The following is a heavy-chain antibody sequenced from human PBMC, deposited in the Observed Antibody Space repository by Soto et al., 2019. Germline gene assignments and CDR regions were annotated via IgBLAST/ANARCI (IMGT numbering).Heavy chain of an antibody. D-gene: IGHD3-22*01. V-gene: IGHV1-2*04. Sequence: QVQLVQSGAEVKKPGASVKVSCKASGYTFTGYYMHWVRQAPGQGLEWMGWINPNSGGTNYAQKFQGWVTMTRDTSIRTAYMELSRLRYDETAVYYCARGYDSSGYYEDWGQGNLVTVSS. CDR2: INPNSGGT. CDR3: ARGYDSSGYYED. J-gene: IGHJ4*02. CDR1: GYTFTGYY.